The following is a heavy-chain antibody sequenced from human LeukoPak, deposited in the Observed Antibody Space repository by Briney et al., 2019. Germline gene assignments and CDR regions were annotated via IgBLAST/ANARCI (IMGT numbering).Heavy chain of an antibody. CDR3: AGSYCGGGCSFPPAADY. CDR2: ISSSSSYI. V-gene: IGHV3-21*01. Sequence: PGGSLRLSCAASGFTFSNAWMSWVRQAPGKGLEWVSSISSSSSYIYYADSVKGRFTISRDNAKNSLYLQMNSLRAEDTAVYYCAGSYCGGGCSFPPAADYWGQGTLVTVSS. D-gene: IGHD2-21*02. J-gene: IGHJ4*02. CDR1: GFTFSNAW.